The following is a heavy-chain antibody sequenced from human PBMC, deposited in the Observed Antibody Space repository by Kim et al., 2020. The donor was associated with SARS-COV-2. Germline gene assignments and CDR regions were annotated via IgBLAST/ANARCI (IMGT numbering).Heavy chain of an antibody. J-gene: IGHJ4*02. CDR3: ARDPLRVGASELYFDY. D-gene: IGHD1-26*01. Sequence: SVEGRFTISRDNSKNTLYMQMNSLGAEDTAVYYCARDPLRVGASELYFDYWGQGTLVTVSS. V-gene: IGHV3-30*07.